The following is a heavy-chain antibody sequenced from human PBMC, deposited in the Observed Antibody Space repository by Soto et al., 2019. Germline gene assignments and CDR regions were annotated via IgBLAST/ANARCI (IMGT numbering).Heavy chain of an antibody. CDR3: ARDWWEEPAGKETVSQFDY. J-gene: IGHJ4*02. D-gene: IGHD6-13*01. V-gene: IGHV3-33*01. Sequence: QVHLVESGGGVVQPGRSLTLSCTASGFAFSNYGIHWVRQAPGRGLEWVAVIWSDGTKKFYAGSVRGRFTISRDNSKNSIYLQMNSLRAEDTAVYYCARDWWEEPAGKETVSQFDYWGQVTLVTVSS. CDR2: IWSDGTKK. CDR1: GFAFSNYG.